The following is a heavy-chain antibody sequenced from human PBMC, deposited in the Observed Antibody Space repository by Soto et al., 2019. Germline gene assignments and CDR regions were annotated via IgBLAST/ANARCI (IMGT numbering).Heavy chain of an antibody. D-gene: IGHD3-22*01. CDR3: ARAGIYYDSSGYYRPFDY. V-gene: IGHV1-46*01. Sequence: QVQLVRSGAEVKKPGASVKVSCKASGYTFTSYYMHWVRQAPGQGLEWMGIINPSGGSTSYAQKFQGRVTMTRDTSTSTVYMELSSLRSEDTAVYYCARAGIYYDSSGYYRPFDYWGQGTLVTVSS. J-gene: IGHJ4*02. CDR1: GYTFTSYY. CDR2: INPSGGST.